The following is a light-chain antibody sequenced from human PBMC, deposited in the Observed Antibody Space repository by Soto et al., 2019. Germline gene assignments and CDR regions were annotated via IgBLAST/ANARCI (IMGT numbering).Light chain of an antibody. CDR2: GAS. J-gene: IGKJ3*01. CDR3: QQYDSSLFT. Sequence: ESVLTQFPGTLSLSPGEGATLSCRASQSVSSSYLAWYQQKPGQAPRLLIYGASSRATGIPDRFSGSGSGTDFTLTSSRLEPEDFAVYYCQQYDSSLFTFGPGTKVDIK. CDR1: QSVSSSY. V-gene: IGKV3-20*01.